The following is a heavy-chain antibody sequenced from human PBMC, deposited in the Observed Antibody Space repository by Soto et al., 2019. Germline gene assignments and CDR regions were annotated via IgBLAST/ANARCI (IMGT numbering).Heavy chain of an antibody. CDR1: GYFFSSDYF. CDR3: ARAAYGSSTLFDS. D-gene: IGHD6-13*01. V-gene: IGHV4-38-2*01. CDR2: IYQSGST. Sequence: KASETLSLTCAVSGYFFSSDYFWGWIRQPPGKGLEWIGSIYQSGSTYYNPSLKSRVSTSVDTSKNQFSLKLSSVTVADTAVYYCARAAYGSSTLFDSWGRGALVTVSS. J-gene: IGHJ4*02.